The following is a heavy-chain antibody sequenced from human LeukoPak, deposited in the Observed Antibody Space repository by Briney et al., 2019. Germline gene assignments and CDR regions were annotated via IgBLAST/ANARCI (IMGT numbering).Heavy chain of an antibody. Sequence: ASVKVSCKASGYTFTSYGISWVRQAPGQGLEWMGWISAYNGNTNYAQKLQGRVTMTTDTSTSTAYMELRSLRSEDTAVYYCARARSVVVPAATYDFWSGFLDYWGQGTLVTVSS. D-gene: IGHD3-3*01. CDR1: GYTFTSYG. CDR2: ISAYNGNT. V-gene: IGHV1-18*01. J-gene: IGHJ4*02. CDR3: ARARSVVVPAATYDFWSGFLDY.